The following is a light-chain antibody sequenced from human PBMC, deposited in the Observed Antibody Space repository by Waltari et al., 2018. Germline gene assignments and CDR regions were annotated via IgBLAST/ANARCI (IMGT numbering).Light chain of an antibody. CDR3: CSYAGSTTRWV. CDR1: SSDVGSYNL. Sequence: QSALTQPASVSGSPGQSSNISRTGTSSDVGSYNLGPCYQQHPGKAPKLIIYAVSKRPSGASARFSGSKSGNTASLTISGLQAEDEADYYCCSYAGSTTRWVFGGGTKLTVL. J-gene: IGLJ3*02. V-gene: IGLV2-23*02. CDR2: AVS.